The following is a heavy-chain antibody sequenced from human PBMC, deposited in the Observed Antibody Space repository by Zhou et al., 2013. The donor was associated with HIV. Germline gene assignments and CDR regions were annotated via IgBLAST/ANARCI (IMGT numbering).Heavy chain of an antibody. D-gene: IGHD5-18*01. Sequence: QVQLQESGPGLVKPSETLSLTCAVSGYSLSSGYYWGWIRQPPGKGLEWIGSIYHSGSTYYNPSLKSRVTMSVDTSKNQFSLKLSSVTAADTAVYYCARDNGNTAMLSWSQGTLVHRLL. CDR1: GYSLSSGYY. CDR3: ARDNGNTAMLS. J-gene: IGHJ4*02. V-gene: IGHV4-38-2*02. CDR2: IYHSGST.